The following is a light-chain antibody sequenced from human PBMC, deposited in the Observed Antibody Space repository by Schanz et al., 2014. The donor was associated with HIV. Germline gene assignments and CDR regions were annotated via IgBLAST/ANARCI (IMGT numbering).Light chain of an antibody. CDR1: AFNIGHYS. CDR3: GTWDSSLRAVV. J-gene: IGLJ3*02. Sequence: SVLTQPPSVSAAPGQRVTISCSGSAFNIGHYSVSWYQQFPGTVPKLLIYDNNERPSDIPDRFSGSKTGTSATLVIIGLQTGDEADYYCGTWDSSLRAVVFGGGTKLTVL. CDR2: DNN. V-gene: IGLV1-51*01.